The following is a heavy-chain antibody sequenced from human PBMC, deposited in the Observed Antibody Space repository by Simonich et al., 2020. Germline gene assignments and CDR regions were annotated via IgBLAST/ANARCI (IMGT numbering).Heavy chain of an antibody. Sequence: QVQLVQSGAEVKKPGASVKVSCKASGYTFTGYYMHWVRQAPGQGLEVMGWINHNSGGTNYAQKFQGRVTMTRDTSISTAYMELSRLRSDDTAVYYCARARLYSSSHAFDIWGQGTMVTVSS. CDR3: ARARLYSSSHAFDI. V-gene: IGHV1-2*02. CDR1: GYTFTGYY. J-gene: IGHJ3*02. D-gene: IGHD6-6*01. CDR2: INHNSGGT.